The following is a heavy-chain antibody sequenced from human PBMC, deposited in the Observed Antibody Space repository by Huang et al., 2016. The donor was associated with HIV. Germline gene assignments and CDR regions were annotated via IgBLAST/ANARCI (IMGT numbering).Heavy chain of an antibody. V-gene: IGHV1-69*12. J-gene: IGHJ4*02. CDR2: LIPSFCTA. D-gene: IGHD3-22*01. Sequence: QVQLVQSGAEVKKPGSSVTVSCKASGGTFSSYAISWVRQAPGQGLELRVGLIPSFCTANYAQKCQGRVTITAEEATSTAYMELSSLRSEDTAVDYCARARGYYDSSVSYYFDYWGQGTLVTVSS. CDR1: GGTFSSYA. CDR3: ARARGYYDSSVSYYFDY.